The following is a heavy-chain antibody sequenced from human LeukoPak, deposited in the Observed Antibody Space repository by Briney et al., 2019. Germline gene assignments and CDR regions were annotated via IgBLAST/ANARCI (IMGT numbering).Heavy chain of an antibody. CDR1: GLTFSNYW. CDR3: ARDYWRSIDH. CDR2: VNEDGSAK. J-gene: IGHJ4*02. Sequence: GGSLRLSCVVSGLTFSNYWMIWVRQAPGEGLESVAIVNEDGSAKYYLDSVKGRFTISRDNARNSLYLEMNSLRAEDTAVYYCARDYWRSIDHWGQGTLVTVSS. V-gene: IGHV3-7*01. D-gene: IGHD1-1*01.